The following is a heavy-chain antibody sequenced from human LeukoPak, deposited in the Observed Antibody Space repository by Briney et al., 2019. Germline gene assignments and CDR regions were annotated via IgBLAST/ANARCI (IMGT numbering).Heavy chain of an antibody. Sequence: ASVKVSCKASGYTFTGHYMHWVRQAPGQGLEWMGWINPNSGGTNYAQKFQGRVTMTRDTSISTAYMELSRLRSDDTAVYYCARDPYSGSYLNWFDPWGQGTLVTVSS. CDR3: ARDPYSGSYLNWFDP. CDR2: INPNSGGT. V-gene: IGHV1-2*02. D-gene: IGHD1-26*01. CDR1: GYTFTGHY. J-gene: IGHJ5*02.